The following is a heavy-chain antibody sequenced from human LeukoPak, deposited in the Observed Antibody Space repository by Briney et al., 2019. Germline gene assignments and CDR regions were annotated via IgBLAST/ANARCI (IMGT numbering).Heavy chain of an antibody. CDR1: GFTFLSYG. Sequence: PGGSLRLSCAASGFTFLSYGMHWVRQAPGKGLEWVAFIRYDGSNKYYADSVKGRFTISRDNSKNTLYLQMNSLRAEDTAVYYCPKGSGYEHSYYYYYMDVWGKGTTVTISS. V-gene: IGHV3-30*02. D-gene: IGHD5-12*01. J-gene: IGHJ6*03. CDR3: PKGSGYEHSYYYYYMDV. CDR2: IRYDGSNK.